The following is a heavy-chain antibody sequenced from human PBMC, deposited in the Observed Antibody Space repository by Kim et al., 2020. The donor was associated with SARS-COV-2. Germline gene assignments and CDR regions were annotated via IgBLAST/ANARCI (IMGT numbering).Heavy chain of an antibody. Sequence: SETLSLTCTVSGVSISSSSYYWGWIRQPPGKGLEWIGSIYYSGSTYYNPSLKSRVTISVDTSKNQFSLKLSSVTAADTAVYYCARHGLYGDYHFDYWGQGTLVTVSS. CDR2: IYYSGST. CDR3: ARHGLYGDYHFDY. D-gene: IGHD4-17*01. V-gene: IGHV4-39*01. CDR1: GVSISSSSYY. J-gene: IGHJ4*02.